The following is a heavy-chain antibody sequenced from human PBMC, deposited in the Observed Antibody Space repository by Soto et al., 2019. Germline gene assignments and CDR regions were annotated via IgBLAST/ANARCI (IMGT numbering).Heavy chain of an antibody. CDR3: ARGEYDSSGLYSWAPLGFDV. V-gene: IGHV4-34*01. CDR1: GGSFTDYY. D-gene: IGHD3-22*01. J-gene: IGHJ6*02. Sequence: QVQLRQWGAGLLKPSETLVLTCAVSGGSFTDYYWGWIRQSPGKGWEGIVEINHSASSTYNPSLASRVTILVDTSKKQFSLRLTSVTAADTAMYYCARGEYDSSGLYSWAPLGFDVWGQGTTVTVSS. CDR2: INHSASS.